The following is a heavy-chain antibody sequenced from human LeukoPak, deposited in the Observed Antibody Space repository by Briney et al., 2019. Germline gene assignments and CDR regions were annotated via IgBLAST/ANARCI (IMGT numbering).Heavy chain of an antibody. CDR2: IYYSGST. Sequence: PSETLSLTCTVSGGSISSYYWSWIRQPPGKGLEWIGYIYYSGSTNYNPSLKSRVTISVDTSKNQFSLKLSSVTAADTAVYYCARGVVAAGGRAFDIWGQGTMVTVSS. D-gene: IGHD2-2*01. CDR1: GGSISSYY. CDR3: ARGVVAAGGRAFDI. V-gene: IGHV4-59*01. J-gene: IGHJ3*02.